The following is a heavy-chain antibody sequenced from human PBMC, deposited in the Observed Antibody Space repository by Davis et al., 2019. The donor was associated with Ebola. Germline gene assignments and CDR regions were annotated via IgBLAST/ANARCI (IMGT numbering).Heavy chain of an antibody. CDR1: GFSFSNYW. CDR2: ISPDGSAT. CDR3: TRDFDRVRT. J-gene: IGHJ4*02. D-gene: IGHD3-22*01. Sequence: GESLKISCAGSGFSFSNYWIHWVRQAPGKGLVWVSHISPDGSATGYADSVKGRFTISRDNAKNTVYLQMNSLRAEDTAVYYCTRDFDRVRTWGQGTLVTVSS. V-gene: IGHV3-74*01.